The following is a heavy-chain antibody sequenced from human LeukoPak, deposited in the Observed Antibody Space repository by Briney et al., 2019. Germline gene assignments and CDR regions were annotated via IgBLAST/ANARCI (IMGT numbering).Heavy chain of an antibody. V-gene: IGHV3-30*02. CDR1: GFSFNNHG. CDR3: AKDLCSSSSCYLDI. J-gene: IGHJ3*02. CDR2: IRYDGSKK. Sequence: GGSLRLSCAASGFSFNNHGMHWVCQAPGRGLEWVAFIRYDGSKKYYADSVKGRFTISRDNSKNTLYLQVNSLRVEDTAVYYCAKDLCSSSSCYLDIWGQGAMVTVSS. D-gene: IGHD2-2*01.